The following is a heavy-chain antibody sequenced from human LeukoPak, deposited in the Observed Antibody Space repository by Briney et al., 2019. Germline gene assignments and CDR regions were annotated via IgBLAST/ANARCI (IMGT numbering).Heavy chain of an antibody. CDR1: GGSFSGYY. Sequence: KSSETLSLTCAGYGGSFSGYYWSWIRQPPGKGLEWIGEINHSGSTNYNPSLKSRVTISVDTSKNQFSLKLSSVTAADTAVYYCARRPSSLYCSSTSCSFDYWGQGTLVTVSS. D-gene: IGHD2-2*01. CDR2: INHSGST. V-gene: IGHV4-34*01. CDR3: ARRPSSLYCSSTSCSFDY. J-gene: IGHJ4*02.